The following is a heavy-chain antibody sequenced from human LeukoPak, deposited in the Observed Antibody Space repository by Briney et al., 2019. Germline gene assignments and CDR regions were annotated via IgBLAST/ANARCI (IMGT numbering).Heavy chain of an antibody. D-gene: IGHD2-21*02. V-gene: IGHV1-2*06. J-gene: IGHJ4*02. CDR3: ARLEVTYDFDY. CDR1: GYTFTGYY. Sequence: ASVKVSCEASGYTFTGYYMHWVRQAPGQGLEWMGRINPNSGGTNYAQKFQGRVTMTRDTSISTAYMELSRLRSDDTAVYYCARLEVTYDFDYWGQGTLVTVSS. CDR2: INPNSGGT.